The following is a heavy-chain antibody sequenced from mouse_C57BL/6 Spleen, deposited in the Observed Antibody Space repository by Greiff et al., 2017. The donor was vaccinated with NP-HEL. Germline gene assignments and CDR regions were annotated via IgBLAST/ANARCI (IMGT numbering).Heavy chain of an antibody. V-gene: IGHV3-2*02. D-gene: IGHD1-2*01. Sequence: DVKLQESGPGLVKPSQSLSLTCTVTGYSITSGYGWNWIRQFPGNKLEWMGYISYSGSTNYNPSLKSRISINRDKSKNQFFLQLNSVTTEDTATYYCARTARIKYWGQGTTLTVSS. CDR3: ARTARIKY. CDR1: GYSITSGYG. CDR2: ISYSGST. J-gene: IGHJ2*01.